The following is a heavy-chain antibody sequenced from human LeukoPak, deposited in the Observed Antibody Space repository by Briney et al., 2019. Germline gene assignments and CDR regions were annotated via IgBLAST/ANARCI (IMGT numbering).Heavy chain of an antibody. CDR1: GFTFSSYW. Sequence: GGSLRLSCAVSGFTFSSYWMSWFRQAPGKGLEWVANINQDGSRKFSVDSVKGRFTISRDNAKNSLSLQMNSLRVEDTAVYYCARDWFDGDYDRFDYWGQGTLVTVSS. J-gene: IGHJ4*02. V-gene: IGHV3-7*03. CDR2: INQDGSRK. CDR3: ARDWFDGDYDRFDY. D-gene: IGHD4-17*01.